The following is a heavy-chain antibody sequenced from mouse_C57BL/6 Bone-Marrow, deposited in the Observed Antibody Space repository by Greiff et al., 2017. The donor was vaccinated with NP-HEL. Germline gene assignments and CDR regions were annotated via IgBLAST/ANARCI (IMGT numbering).Heavy chain of an antibody. CDR3: ARRRLGYAMDY. Sequence: EVQLQESGGGLVKPGGSLKLSCAASGFTFSDYGMHWVRQAPEKGLEWVAYISSGSSTIYYADTVKGRFTISSDNAKNTLFLQMTSLRSEDTAMYYCARRRLGYAMDYWGQGTSVTVSS. D-gene: IGHD3-3*01. CDR1: GFTFSDYG. J-gene: IGHJ4*01. CDR2: ISSGSSTI. V-gene: IGHV5-17*01.